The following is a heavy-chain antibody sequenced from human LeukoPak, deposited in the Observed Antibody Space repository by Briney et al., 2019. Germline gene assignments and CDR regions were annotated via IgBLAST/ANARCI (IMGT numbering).Heavy chain of an antibody. CDR1: GGSISSYY. Sequence: SETLSLTCTVSGGSISSYYWSLIRQPPGKGLEWIGYIYYSGSTNYNPSLKSRVTISVDTSKNQFSLKLSSVTAADTAVYYCARVWSDSSGYYIYYFDYWGQGTLVTVSS. J-gene: IGHJ4*02. V-gene: IGHV4-59*01. CDR3: ARVWSDSSGYYIYYFDY. D-gene: IGHD3-22*01. CDR2: IYYSGST.